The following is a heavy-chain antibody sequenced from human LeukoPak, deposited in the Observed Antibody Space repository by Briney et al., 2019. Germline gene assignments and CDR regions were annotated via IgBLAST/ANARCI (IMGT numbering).Heavy chain of an antibody. CDR3: ARKGGYRRGLDY. CDR1: GGSFSGYY. V-gene: IGHV4-34*01. D-gene: IGHD5-18*01. Sequence: SETLSLTCAVYGGSFSGYYWSWMRQPTGKGLEWIGEINHSGSTNYNPSLKSRVTISVDTSKNQFSLKLSSVTAADTAVYYCARKGGYRRGLDYWGQGTLVTVSS. CDR2: INHSGST. J-gene: IGHJ4*02.